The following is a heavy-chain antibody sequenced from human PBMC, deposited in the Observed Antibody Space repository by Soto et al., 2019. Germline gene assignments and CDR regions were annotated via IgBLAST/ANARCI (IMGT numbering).Heavy chain of an antibody. V-gene: IGHV3-30*18. CDR1: GFTFSSYG. D-gene: IGHD5-12*01. Sequence: QVQLVESGGGVVQPGRALRLSCAASGFTFSSYGIHWVRQAPGKGLEWVAFISSDGTNRYYTDLVKGRFTISRDNSKNTLYLQMHSLTTEDTALYYCAKDHYGYDYGLDSWGQGTPVTVSS. CDR3: AKDHYGYDYGLDS. CDR2: ISSDGTNR. J-gene: IGHJ4*02.